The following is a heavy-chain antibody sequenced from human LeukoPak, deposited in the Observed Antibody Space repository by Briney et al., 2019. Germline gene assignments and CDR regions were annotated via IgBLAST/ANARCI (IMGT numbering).Heavy chain of an antibody. D-gene: IGHD2-2*01. Sequence: SVRVSCKASGGTFSSYAISWVRQAPGQGLEWMGRIIPIFGIANYAQKFQGRVTITADKSTSTAYMELSSLRSEDTAVYYCASLGSSKEWRESFDYWGQGTLVTVSS. J-gene: IGHJ4*02. CDR2: IIPIFGIA. V-gene: IGHV1-69*04. CDR1: GGTFSSYA. CDR3: ASLGSSKEWRESFDY.